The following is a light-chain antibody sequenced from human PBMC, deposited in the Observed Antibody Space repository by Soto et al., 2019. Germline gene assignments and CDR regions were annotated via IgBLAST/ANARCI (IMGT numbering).Light chain of an antibody. V-gene: IGLV2-11*01. CDR1: SSDVGSYNH. J-gene: IGLJ1*01. CDR2: DVN. Sequence: QSALTQPRSVSGSPGQSVAISCTGASSDVGSYNHVSWYQQYPGKAPKVMIYDVNKRPSGVPDRFSGSKFDNTASLTISGIQAEDEADYFCCSYAGSQTYVCGNATKLTVL. CDR3: CSYAGSQTYV.